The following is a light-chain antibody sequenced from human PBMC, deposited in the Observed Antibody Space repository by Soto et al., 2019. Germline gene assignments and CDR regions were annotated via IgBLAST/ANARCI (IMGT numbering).Light chain of an antibody. V-gene: IGKV1-5*01. Sequence: DIQLTQSPSFLSASVGDRVTITCRASQNIRSRLAWFQQKPGKAPKLLIYDASSLESGVPQRFSGSGSGTEFTLTIGSLQTDDFSTYYCQQYHSYWTFGQGTKVDIK. CDR3: QQYHSYWT. CDR2: DAS. CDR1: QNIRSR. J-gene: IGKJ1*01.